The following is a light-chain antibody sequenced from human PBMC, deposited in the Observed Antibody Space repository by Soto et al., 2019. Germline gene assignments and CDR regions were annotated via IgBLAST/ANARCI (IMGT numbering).Light chain of an antibody. V-gene: IGKV3-15*01. CDR3: QQYKKWPPYT. CDR1: QSVSSN. J-gene: IGKJ2*01. CDR2: GAS. Sequence: EIVMTQSPATLSVSPGERATLSCRASQSVSSNLAWYQQKPGQAPRLLIYGASTRATGIPARFSGSGSGTEFTLTISSLQSEDFAVYYCQQYKKWPPYTVGQGTKLEIK.